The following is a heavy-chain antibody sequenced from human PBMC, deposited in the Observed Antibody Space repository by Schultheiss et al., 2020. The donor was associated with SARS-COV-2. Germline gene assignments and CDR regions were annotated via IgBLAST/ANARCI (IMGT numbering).Heavy chain of an antibody. CDR3: ARVHYGDPNWFDP. D-gene: IGHD4-17*01. CDR1: GYTFTSYD. Sequence: ASVKVSCKASGYTFTSYDINWVRQATGQGLEWMGWMNPNSGNTGYAQKFQGRVTMTRDTSIRSAYMVLRSLRSDDTAVYYCARVHYGDPNWFDPWGQGTLVTVSS. J-gene: IGHJ5*02. CDR2: MNPNSGNT. V-gene: IGHV1-8*01.